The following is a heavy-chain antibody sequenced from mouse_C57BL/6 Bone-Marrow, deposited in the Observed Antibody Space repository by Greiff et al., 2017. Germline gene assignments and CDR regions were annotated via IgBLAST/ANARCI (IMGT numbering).Heavy chain of an antibody. V-gene: IGHV1-55*01. Sequence: QVQLQQPGAELVKPGASVKMSCKASGYTFTSYCITWVKQRPGQGLEWIGDIYPGSGSTNYNEKFKSKATLTVATSSSTAYMQLSSLTSEDSAVYYCARPYYSNYLYFDVWGRGTTVTVSS. CDR2: IYPGSGST. D-gene: IGHD2-5*01. J-gene: IGHJ1*03. CDR1: GYTFTSYC. CDR3: ARPYYSNYLYFDV.